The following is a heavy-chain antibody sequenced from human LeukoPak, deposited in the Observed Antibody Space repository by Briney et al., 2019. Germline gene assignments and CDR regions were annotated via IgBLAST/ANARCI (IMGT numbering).Heavy chain of an antibody. CDR3: ARVSSGGIQNA. J-gene: IGHJ5*02. Sequence: ASVKVSCKVSGYTLTELSMHWVRQAPGKGLEWMGWMNPNSGNTGYAQKFQGRVTMTRNTSISTAYMELSSLRSEDTAVYYCARVSSGGIQNAWGQGTLVTVSS. V-gene: IGHV1-8*01. CDR1: GYTLTELS. CDR2: MNPNSGNT. D-gene: IGHD1-1*01.